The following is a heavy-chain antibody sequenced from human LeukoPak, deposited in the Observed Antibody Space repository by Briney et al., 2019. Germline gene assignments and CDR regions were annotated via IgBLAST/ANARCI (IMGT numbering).Heavy chain of an antibody. CDR1: GFTFSSYW. J-gene: IGHJ4*02. CDR3: AKEVVGATGSYFDY. D-gene: IGHD1-26*01. Sequence: PGGSLRLSCAASGFTFSSYWMSWVRQAPGKGLEWVANIKQDGSEKYYVDSVKGRFTISRDNAKNSLYLQMNSLRAEDTAVYYCAKEVVGATGSYFDYWGQGTLVTVSS. CDR2: IKQDGSEK. V-gene: IGHV3-7*01.